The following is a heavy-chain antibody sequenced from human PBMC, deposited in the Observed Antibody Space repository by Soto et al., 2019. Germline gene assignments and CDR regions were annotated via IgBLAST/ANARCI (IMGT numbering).Heavy chain of an antibody. V-gene: IGHV1-69*01. Sequence: QVQLVQSGAEVKKPGSSVKVSCKASGGTFSRYAISWVRQAPGQGVEWMGGIIPIFGTANYAQKFQGRVTITADETTSAAYMELSSLRSEDTAVYYCASVMGSGYYYFLNYWGQGTLVTVSS. CDR2: IIPIFGTA. J-gene: IGHJ4*02. D-gene: IGHD3-22*01. CDR3: ASVMGSGYYYFLNY. CDR1: GGTFSRYA.